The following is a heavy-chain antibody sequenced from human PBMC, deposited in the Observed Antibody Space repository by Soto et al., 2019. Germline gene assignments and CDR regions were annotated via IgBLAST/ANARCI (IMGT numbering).Heavy chain of an antibody. CDR1: GGSISSGGYY. CDR3: ERRKGGDGYNPFDY. CDR2: IYYSGST. V-gene: IGHV4-31*03. J-gene: IGHJ4*02. D-gene: IGHD3-16*01. Sequence: SETLSLTCTVSGGSISSGGYYWSWIRQHPGKGLEWIGYIYYSGSTYYNPSLKSRVTISVDTSKNQFSLKLSSVTAADTAVYYCERRKGGDGYNPFDYWGQGTLVTVSS.